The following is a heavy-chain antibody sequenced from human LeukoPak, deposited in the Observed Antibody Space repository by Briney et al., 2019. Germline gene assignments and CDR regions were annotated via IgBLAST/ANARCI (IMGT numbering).Heavy chain of an antibody. Sequence: GGSLRLSCAASGFKYNMHWVRRAAGKGLEWVAFISFDGSTAYYADSVQGRFTFSRDTSNNTLHLQMNSLRTEDTAVYYCASQTSIAAYFDSWGQGTLVTVSS. CDR1: GFKYN. J-gene: IGHJ4*02. D-gene: IGHD2-21*01. CDR3: ASQTSIAAYFDS. CDR2: ISFDGSTA. V-gene: IGHV3-30*04.